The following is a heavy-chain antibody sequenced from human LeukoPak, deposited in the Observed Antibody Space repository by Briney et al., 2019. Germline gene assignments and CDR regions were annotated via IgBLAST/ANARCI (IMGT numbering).Heavy chain of an antibody. V-gene: IGHV1-18*01. Sequence: ASVKVSCKASGYTFTSYGISGVRQAPGQGLEWMGWISAYNGNTNYAQKLQGRVTMTTDTSTSTAYMELRSLRSDDTAVYYCARLNKYYYDSSGYFDYWGQGTLVTVSS. D-gene: IGHD3-22*01. CDR3: ARLNKYYYDSSGYFDY. CDR2: ISAYNGNT. J-gene: IGHJ4*02. CDR1: GYTFTSYG.